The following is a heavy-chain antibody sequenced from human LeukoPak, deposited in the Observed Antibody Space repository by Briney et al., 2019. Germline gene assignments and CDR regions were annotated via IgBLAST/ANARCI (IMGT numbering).Heavy chain of an antibody. Sequence: GGSLRLSCAASGFTFSSYEMNWVRQAPGKGLEWVSYISYSGSTIYYGDSVKGRFIISRDNAKNSLYLQMSSLRAEDTAVYYCARDPGCGGGSCYSRFDYWGQGTLVTVSS. CDR1: GFTFSSYE. V-gene: IGHV3-48*03. CDR3: ARDPGCGGGSCYSRFDY. J-gene: IGHJ4*02. D-gene: IGHD2-15*01. CDR2: ISYSGSTI.